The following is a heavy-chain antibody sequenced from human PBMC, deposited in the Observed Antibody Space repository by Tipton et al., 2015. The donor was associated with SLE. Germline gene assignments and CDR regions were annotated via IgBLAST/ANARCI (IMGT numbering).Heavy chain of an antibody. V-gene: IGHV4-38-2*02. CDR1: SYSIYNGFY. CDR3: ARGPPVASYYYYMDV. J-gene: IGHJ6*03. Sequence: TLSLTCSVSSYSIYNGFYWGWIRQSPGKGLEWIGSIYTSGNTNYKPSLKSRVIISLDTSKNQFSLQVNSVTAADTAVYYCARGPPVASYYYYMDVWGKGTTVTVSS. CDR2: IYTSGNT.